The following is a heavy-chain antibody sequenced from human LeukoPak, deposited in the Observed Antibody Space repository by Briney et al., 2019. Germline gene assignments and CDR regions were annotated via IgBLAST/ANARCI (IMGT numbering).Heavy chain of an antibody. D-gene: IGHD4-17*01. J-gene: IGHJ4*02. Sequence: ASLKVSCKASGYTFTSYDINCVRQATGQGLEWMGYMNPNSGNTDYAQKSQSRVTTTTNTSISKAYMEVSSLRYEETAVYYCARGWGISYGVXTPXVXTFDYWXQGTLVTV. V-gene: IGHV1-8*01. CDR1: GYTFTSYD. CDR2: MNPNSGNT. CDR3: ARGWGISYGVXTPXVXTFDY.